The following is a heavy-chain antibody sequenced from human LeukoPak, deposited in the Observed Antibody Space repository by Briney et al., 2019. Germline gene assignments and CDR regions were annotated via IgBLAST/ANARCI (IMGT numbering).Heavy chain of an antibody. CDR2: IYYSGST. Sequence: SETLSLTCTVSGGSISSYYWSWIRQPPGKGLEWIGYIYYSGSTNYNPSLKSRVTMSVDTSKNQFSLKLSSVTAADTAVYYCARGVDTAMARPYNWFDPWGQGTLVTVSS. CDR1: GGSISSYY. J-gene: IGHJ5*02. V-gene: IGHV4-59*12. CDR3: ARGVDTAMARPYNWFDP. D-gene: IGHD5-18*01.